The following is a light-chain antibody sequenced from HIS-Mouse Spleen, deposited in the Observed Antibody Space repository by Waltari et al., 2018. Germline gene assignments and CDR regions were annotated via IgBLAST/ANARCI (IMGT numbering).Light chain of an antibody. CDR2: EVS. V-gene: IGLV2-18*02. CDR3: SSYTSSSTV. CDR1: SSDGGSYNR. J-gene: IGLJ1*01. Sequence: QSALTQPPSVSGSPGQSVTISCTGTSSDGGSYNRVAWYQQPPGTAPKLMIYEVSNRPSGVPDRFSGSKSGNTASLTISGLQAEDEADYYCSSYTSSSTVFGTGTKVTVL.